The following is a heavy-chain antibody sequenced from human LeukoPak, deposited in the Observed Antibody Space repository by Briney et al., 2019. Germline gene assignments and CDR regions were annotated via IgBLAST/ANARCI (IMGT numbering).Heavy chain of an antibody. D-gene: IGHD2-15*01. V-gene: IGHV3-21*01. Sequence: GGSLRLSCAASGFIFNSYSVNWVRQAPGKGLEWVSSISSIGTYIYYADSVRGRFTISRDNAKNSLYLQMNSLRAEDTALYYCARLMSGRKESYYFDSWGQGTLVTVSS. CDR2: ISSIGTYI. CDR3: ARLMSGRKESYYFDS. CDR1: GFIFNSYS. J-gene: IGHJ4*02.